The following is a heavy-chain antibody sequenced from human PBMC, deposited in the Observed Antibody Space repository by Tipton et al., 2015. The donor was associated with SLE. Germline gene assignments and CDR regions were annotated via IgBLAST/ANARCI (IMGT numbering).Heavy chain of an antibody. V-gene: IGHV3-7*03. CDR1: GFTFSGYT. J-gene: IGHJ2*01. CDR2: IKEDDSEI. CDR3: ARGGSSRFDL. Sequence: GSLRLSCAASGFTFSGYTMSWVRQAPGKGLEWVAKIKEDDSEIYYVDSVKGRFTISRDNAKNSLYLQMKSLRAEDTAVYYCARGGSSRFDLWGRGTLVTVSS.